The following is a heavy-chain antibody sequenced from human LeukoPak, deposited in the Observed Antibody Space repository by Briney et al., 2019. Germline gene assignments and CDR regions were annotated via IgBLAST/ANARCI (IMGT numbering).Heavy chain of an antibody. CDR3: AKAHGIVVVPAALGAFDI. D-gene: IGHD2-2*01. CDR2: IKQDGSEK. Sequence: GGSLRLSCAASGFTFSSYWMSWVRQAPGKGLEWVANIKQDGSEKYYVDSVKGRFTISRDNSKNTLYLQMNSLRAEDTAVYYCAKAHGIVVVPAALGAFDIWGQGTMVTVSS. CDR1: GFTFSSYW. J-gene: IGHJ3*02. V-gene: IGHV3-7*03.